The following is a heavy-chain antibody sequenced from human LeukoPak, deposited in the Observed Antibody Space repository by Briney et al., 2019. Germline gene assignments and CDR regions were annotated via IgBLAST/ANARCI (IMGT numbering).Heavy chain of an antibody. CDR3: ARLGRGYGDYRNWFDR. V-gene: IGHV5-51*01. CDR2: IYPGDSDT. D-gene: IGHD4-17*01. Sequence: GESLQISCQGSGYSFTSYWIGWVRQMPGKGLEWMGIIYPGDSDTRYSPSFQGQVTISADKSITTAYLQWSSLKASDTAMYYCARLGRGYGDYRNWFDRWSQGTLVTVSS. J-gene: IGHJ5*02. CDR1: GYSFTSYW.